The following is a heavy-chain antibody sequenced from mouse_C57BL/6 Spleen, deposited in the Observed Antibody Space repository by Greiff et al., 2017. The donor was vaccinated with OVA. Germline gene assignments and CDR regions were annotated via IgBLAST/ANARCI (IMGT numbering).Heavy chain of an antibody. D-gene: IGHD1-1*01. CDR2: INYDGSST. CDR1: GFTFSDYY. V-gene: IGHV5-16*01. CDR3: ARDYGSRGFDY. J-gene: IGHJ2*01. Sequence: EVKLVESSGGLVQPGSSMKLSCTASGFTFSDYYMAWVRQVPEKGLEWVANINYDGSSTYYLDSLKSRFIISRDNAKNILCLQMSSLKSEDTATYYCARDYGSRGFDYWGQGTTLTVSS.